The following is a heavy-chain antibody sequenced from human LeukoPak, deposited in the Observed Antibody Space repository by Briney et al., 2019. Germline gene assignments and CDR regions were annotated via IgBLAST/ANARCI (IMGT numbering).Heavy chain of an antibody. V-gene: IGHV4-4*07. Sequence: SETLSRTCTVSGGSFNSYYWSWLRQPAGKGLEWIGRIHTSGSTDYSPSLQSRVTISIDTSQKQFSLNLSSVTAADTAVYYCARDIVYLIDEDYGWGQGTLVTVSS. CDR3: ARDIVYLIDEDYG. CDR1: GGSFNSYY. CDR2: IHTSGST. J-gene: IGHJ4*02. D-gene: IGHD4-17*01.